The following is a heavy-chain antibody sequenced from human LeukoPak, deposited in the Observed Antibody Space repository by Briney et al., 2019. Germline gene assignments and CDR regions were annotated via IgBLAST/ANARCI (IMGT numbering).Heavy chain of an antibody. Sequence: GGSLRLSCAASGFTVNNKYMTWVRQAPGKGLEWVSGINWNGGSTGYADSVKGRFTISRDNAKNSLYLQMNSLRAEDTAVYYCAREGLDRGYFDYWGQGTLVTVSS. CDR3: AREGLDRGYFDY. CDR2: INWNGGST. D-gene: IGHD1-14*01. CDR1: GFTVNNKY. J-gene: IGHJ4*02. V-gene: IGHV3-20*04.